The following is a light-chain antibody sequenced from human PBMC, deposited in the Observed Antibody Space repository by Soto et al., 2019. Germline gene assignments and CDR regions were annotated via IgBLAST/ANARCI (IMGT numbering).Light chain of an antibody. CDR1: QSVSSF. J-gene: IGKJ2*01. CDR3: QQRTDWPPVYT. CDR2: DVS. V-gene: IGKV3-11*01. Sequence: EIVLTQSPVTLSLSPGDRATLSCRPSQSVSSFLAWYQQKPGQPPRFLIYDVSNRAAGIPARFSGSGSGTDFTLTISSLEPEDFAVYYCQQRTDWPPVYTFGQGTKLEIK.